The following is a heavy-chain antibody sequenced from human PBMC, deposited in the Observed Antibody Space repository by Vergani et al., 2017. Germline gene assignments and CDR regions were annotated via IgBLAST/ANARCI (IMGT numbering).Heavy chain of an antibody. J-gene: IGHJ6*02. Sequence: EVQLLESGGDLVQPGGSLRLSCAASGFTFNHYAMNWVRQAPGKGLEWVSGISGSGGSTYYAGSVKGRFTISKDSSKNTLYLQMNSLSAGDTAVYYCAKANPRNSYYDYLCYYHAMDVWGQGATVIVAS. CDR2: ISGSGGST. D-gene: IGHD5-12*01. CDR3: AKANPRNSYYDYLCYYHAMDV. V-gene: IGHV3-23*01. CDR1: GFTFNHYA.